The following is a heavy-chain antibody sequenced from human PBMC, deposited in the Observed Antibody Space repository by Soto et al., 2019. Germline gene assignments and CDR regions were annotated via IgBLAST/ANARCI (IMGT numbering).Heavy chain of an antibody. Sequence: VGSLRLSCAASGFTFSSYAMHWVRQAPGKGLEWVAVISYDGSNKYYADSVKGRFTISRDNSKNTLYLQMNSLRAEDTAVYYCATGGDYDATDYYYYYGMDVWGQGTTVTVS. CDR1: GFTFSSYA. CDR3: ATGGDYDATDYYYYYGMDV. J-gene: IGHJ6*02. CDR2: ISYDGSNK. V-gene: IGHV3-30*04. D-gene: IGHD4-17*01.